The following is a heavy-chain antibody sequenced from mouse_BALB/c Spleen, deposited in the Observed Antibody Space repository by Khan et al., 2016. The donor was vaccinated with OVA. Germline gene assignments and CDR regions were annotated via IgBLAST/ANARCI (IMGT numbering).Heavy chain of an antibody. CDR2: FFPNSGGS. V-gene: IGHV1S29*02. D-gene: IGHD1-2*01. Sequence: MQLEESGPEVVKPGASVKISCKASGYTFTDYNVDWVKQRHGKSLEWIGYFFPNSGGSGYNQKFKTKATLTVDISSSTAYMALRNLTSEASAFYYCVRSGYGSFAFWGQGTLVTVSA. J-gene: IGHJ3*01. CDR3: VRSGYGSFAF. CDR1: GYTFTDYN.